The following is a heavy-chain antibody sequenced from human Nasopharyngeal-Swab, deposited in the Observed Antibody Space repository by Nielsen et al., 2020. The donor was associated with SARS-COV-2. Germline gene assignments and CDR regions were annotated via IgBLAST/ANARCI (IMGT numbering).Heavy chain of an antibody. Sequence: GESLKISCAASGFTFSSYGMHWVRQAPGKGLEWVAVISYDGSNKYYADSVKGRFTISRDNSKNTLYLQMNSPRAEDTAVYYCARDKERAGYSSGWYGLGGQGTLVTVSS. D-gene: IGHD6-19*01. J-gene: IGHJ4*02. V-gene: IGHV3-30*03. CDR3: ARDKERAGYSSGWYGL. CDR2: ISYDGSNK. CDR1: GFTFSSYG.